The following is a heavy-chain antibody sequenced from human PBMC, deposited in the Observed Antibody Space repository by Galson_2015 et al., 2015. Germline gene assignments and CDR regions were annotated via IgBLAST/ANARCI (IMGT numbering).Heavy chain of an antibody. D-gene: IGHD3-10*01. CDR3: ARGNYYGNNIYDAFDM. V-gene: IGHV1-8*01. Sequence: SVKVSCKASGYIFTNYDINWVRQAPGQGLEWMGWMNTPTGNTGYAEEGYPEDLRGRVSLTRDTSTSTAYIELTGQRSDDTAVYYCARGNYYGNNIYDAFDMWGQGTVVTVSS. J-gene: IGHJ3*02. CDR1: GYIFTNYD. CDR2: MNTPTGNT.